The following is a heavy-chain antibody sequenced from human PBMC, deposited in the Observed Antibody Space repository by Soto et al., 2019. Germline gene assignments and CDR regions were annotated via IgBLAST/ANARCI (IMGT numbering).Heavy chain of an antibody. D-gene: IGHD3-3*01. J-gene: IGHJ4*02. Sequence: GGSLRHSCAASGGTCISYSMSWVRQATGKGLEWVSYISSSSSTIYYADSVKGRFTISRDNAKNSLYLQMNSLRAEDTAVYYCARDPRPHYDFWSGYYIPGHFDYWGQGTLVTVSS. CDR2: ISSSSSTI. CDR3: ARDPRPHYDFWSGYYIPGHFDY. CDR1: GGTCISYS. V-gene: IGHV3-48*01.